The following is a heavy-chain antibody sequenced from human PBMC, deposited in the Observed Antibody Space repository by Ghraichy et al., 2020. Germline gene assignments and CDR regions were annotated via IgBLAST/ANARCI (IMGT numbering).Heavy chain of an antibody. D-gene: IGHD3-22*01. V-gene: IGHV3-66*01. CDR2: IYSGGST. Sequence: GSLRLSCAASGFTVSNNYMRWVRQAPGKGLEWVSVIYSGGSTNYADSVTGRFTISRDNSKNTLYLQMNSLRAEDTAVYYCARDYYGAWGQGTLVTVSS. CDR1: GFTVSNNY. J-gene: IGHJ5*02. CDR3: ARDYYGA.